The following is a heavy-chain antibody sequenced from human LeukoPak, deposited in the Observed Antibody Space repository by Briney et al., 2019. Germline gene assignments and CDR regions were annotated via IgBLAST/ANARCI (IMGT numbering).Heavy chain of an antibody. CDR3: ARGSGWYLGYFDY. CDR2: TYYRSKWYN. D-gene: IGHD6-19*01. V-gene: IGHV6-1*01. CDR1: GDSVSSNSAA. J-gene: IGHJ4*02. Sequence: SQNLSLNCAISGDSVSSNSAAWNWIMQSPSRGLEWLGRTYYRSKWYNDYAVSVKSRIIINPDTSKNQFSLQLNFVTPEDTAVYYCARGSGWYLGYFDYWGQGTLVTVSS.